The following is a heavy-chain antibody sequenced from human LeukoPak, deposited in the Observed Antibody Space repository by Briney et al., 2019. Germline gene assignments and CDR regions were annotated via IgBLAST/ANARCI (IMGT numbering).Heavy chain of an antibody. J-gene: IGHJ6*02. V-gene: IGHV4-30-4*01. CDR2: IYYSGST. D-gene: IGHD4-17*01. CDR1: GGSISSGDYY. CDR3: ASLRLRGSGMDV. Sequence: PSETLSLTCTVSGGSISSGDYYWRWIRQPPRKCLEWIGYIYYSGSTYYNPSLKSRVTISVATSKNQFSLKLSSVTAADTAVYYCASLRLRGSGMDVWGQGTTVTVSS.